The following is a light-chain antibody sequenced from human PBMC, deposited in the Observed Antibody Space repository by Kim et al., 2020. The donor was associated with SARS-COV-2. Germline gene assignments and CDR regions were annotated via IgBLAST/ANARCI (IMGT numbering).Light chain of an antibody. Sequence: SYELTQPPSVSLSPGQTATITCSGDKLGDRYVCWYQQKPGQSPVLVISQDNKRPSGIPERFSGSNSGNTATLTISETQAMDEADYYCQVWDITSWVFGGGTQLTVL. CDR3: QVWDITSWV. CDR2: QDN. J-gene: IGLJ3*02. CDR1: KLGDRY. V-gene: IGLV3-1*01.